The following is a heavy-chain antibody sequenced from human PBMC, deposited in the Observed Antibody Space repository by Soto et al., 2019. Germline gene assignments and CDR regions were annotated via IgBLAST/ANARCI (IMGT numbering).Heavy chain of an antibody. CDR3: ARENYFNYDY. Sequence: PGGSLRLSCAASGLTFSDYYMSWIRQAPGKGPEWVSNITSSGSYPNYADSVKGRFTISRDNAKNSLYLQMNSLRAEDTAVYYCARENYFNYDYWGRGTLVTVSS. J-gene: IGHJ4*02. CDR1: GLTFSDYY. D-gene: IGHD4-4*01. CDR2: ITSSGSYP. V-gene: IGHV3-11*06.